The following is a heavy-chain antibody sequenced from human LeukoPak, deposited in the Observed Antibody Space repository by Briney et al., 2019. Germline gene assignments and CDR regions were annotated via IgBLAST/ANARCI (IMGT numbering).Heavy chain of an antibody. CDR3: AKDRTVGASYWYFDR. V-gene: IGHV3-7*03. J-gene: IGHJ2*01. D-gene: IGHD1-26*01. CDR1: GFTFSASW. Sequence: GGSLRLSCAASGFTFSASWMSWVRQAPGKGLEWVANIKQDGSEKYYVDSVKGRFTISRDSSKNTLFLHMNTLRAEDTAIYYCAKDRTVGASYWYFDRWGRGTLVTVSS. CDR2: IKQDGSEK.